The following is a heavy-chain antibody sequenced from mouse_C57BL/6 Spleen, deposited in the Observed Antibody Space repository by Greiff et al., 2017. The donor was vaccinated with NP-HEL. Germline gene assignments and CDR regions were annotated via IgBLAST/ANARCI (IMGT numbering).Heavy chain of an antibody. CDR3: TTGNYAMDY. J-gene: IGHJ4*01. V-gene: IGHV1-15*01. CDR1: GYTFTDYE. D-gene: IGHD4-1*01. Sequence: QVHVKQSGAELVRPGASVTLSCKASGYTFTDYEMHWVKQTPVHGLEWIGAIDPETGGTAYNQKFKGKAILTADKSSSTAYMELRSLTSEDSAVYYCTTGNYAMDYWGQGTSVTVSS. CDR2: IDPETGGT.